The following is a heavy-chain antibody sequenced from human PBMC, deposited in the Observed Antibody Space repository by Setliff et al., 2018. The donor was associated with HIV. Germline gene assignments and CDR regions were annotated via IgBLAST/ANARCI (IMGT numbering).Heavy chain of an antibody. D-gene: IGHD3-10*01. CDR1: GHPFSNYD. CDR2: MNPNSGNT. CDR3: ARGIFTGSYHFDY. J-gene: IGHJ4*02. Sequence: ASVKVSCKTSGHPFSNYDINWVRQATGQGLEWMGWMNPNSGNTGYAQKFQGRVTITRNTSISTAYMELSSLRSEDTAGYYCARGIFTGSYHFDYWGQGTLVTVSS. V-gene: IGHV1-8*01.